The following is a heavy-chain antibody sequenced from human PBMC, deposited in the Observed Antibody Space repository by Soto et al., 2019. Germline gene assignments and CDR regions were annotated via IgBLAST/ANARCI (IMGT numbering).Heavy chain of an antibody. CDR1: GFSLSTSEEA. CDR2: IYWDDDK. J-gene: IGHJ4*01. V-gene: IGHV2-5*02. CDR3: AQGSCSGADCYPNPYFDY. D-gene: IGHD2-15*01. Sequence: QITLKESGPTLVKPTQTLTLTCTFSGFSLSTSEEAVGWLRQPPGKALEWLALIYWDDDKRYSPSLKTRFTITKDTSKSQVVLTITNVDPVDTATYYCAQGSCSGADCYPNPYFDYWGQGILVTVSS.